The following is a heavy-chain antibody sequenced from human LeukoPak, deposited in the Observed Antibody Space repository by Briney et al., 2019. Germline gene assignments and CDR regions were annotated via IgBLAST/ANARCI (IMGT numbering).Heavy chain of an antibody. V-gene: IGHV3-21*01. CDR1: GFTLNYYS. Sequence: PGGSLRLSCAASGFTLNYYSMVWVRQAPGKGLEWVSSMSSSKSYIYYADSVKGRFTISGDNAKNSLYLQMNSLRAEDTAVYYCARIATRFFYYMDVWGKGTTVIVSS. D-gene: IGHD6-6*01. CDR3: ARIATRFFYYMDV. CDR2: MSSSKSYI. J-gene: IGHJ6*03.